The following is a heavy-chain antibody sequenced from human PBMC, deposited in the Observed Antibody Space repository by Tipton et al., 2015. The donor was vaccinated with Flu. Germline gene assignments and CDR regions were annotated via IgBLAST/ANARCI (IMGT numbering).Heavy chain of an antibody. CDR3: ARALVGATTVYFDY. J-gene: IGHJ4*02. CDR1: GYTFSSFG. CDR2: ISVYNGDT. V-gene: IGHV1-18*01. Sequence: QVQLVQSGPEVKEPGASVKVSCKASGYTFSSFGVSWVRQAPGQGLEWMGWISVYNGDTIYAQKLQGRVTMTTDTSTRTAYMELRSLRSDDTAVYYCARALVGATTVYFDYWGQGTLVTVSS. D-gene: IGHD1-26*01.